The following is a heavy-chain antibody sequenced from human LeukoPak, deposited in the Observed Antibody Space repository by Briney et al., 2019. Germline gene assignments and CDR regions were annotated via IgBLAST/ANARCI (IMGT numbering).Heavy chain of an antibody. CDR3: ARSYGSGSYYNPGDV. Sequence: PGGSLRLSSAASGFTFSGSAMHWVRQASGKGLEWVGRIRSKANSYATAYAASVKGRFTISRDDSKNTAYLQMDSMKPEDTAVYYCARSYGSGSYYNPGDVWGKGTTVTVSS. J-gene: IGHJ6*04. CDR1: GFTFSGSA. CDR2: IRSKANSYAT. V-gene: IGHV3-73*01. D-gene: IGHD3-10*01.